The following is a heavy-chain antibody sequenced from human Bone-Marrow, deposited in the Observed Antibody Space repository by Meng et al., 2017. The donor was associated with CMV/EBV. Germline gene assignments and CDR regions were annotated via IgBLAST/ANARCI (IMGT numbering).Heavy chain of an antibody. Sequence: GESLKISCVVSGFTFSSYSMTWVRQTPGKGLEWVSYISRSGSSKYYADSVKGRFSISRGNAKNSLDLQMNSLRAEDMAVYYCARDSRESGYYYGMDVWSQGTTVTVSS. D-gene: IGHD3-10*01. CDR1: GFTFSSYS. CDR3: ARDSRESGYYYGMDV. CDR2: ISRSGSSK. V-gene: IGHV3-48*04. J-gene: IGHJ6*02.